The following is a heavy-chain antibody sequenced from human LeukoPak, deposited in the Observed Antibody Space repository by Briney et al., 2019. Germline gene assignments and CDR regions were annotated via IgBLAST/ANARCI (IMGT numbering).Heavy chain of an antibody. J-gene: IGHJ4*02. CDR3: ARSSRGDSSGYYPFDY. D-gene: IGHD3-22*01. V-gene: IGHV3-7*01. CDR1: GFTFSSYF. CDR2: IKQDGSEK. Sequence: HPGGSLRLSCAASGFTFSSYFMSWVRQAPGKGLEWVANIKQDGSEKYYVDSVKGRFTISRDNANNSLYLQMNSLRAEDSAVYYCARSSRGDSSGYYPFDYWGQGTLVTVSS.